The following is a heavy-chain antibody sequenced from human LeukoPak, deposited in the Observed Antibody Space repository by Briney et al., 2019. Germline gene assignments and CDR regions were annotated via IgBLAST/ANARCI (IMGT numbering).Heavy chain of an antibody. CDR2: ISGSGGST. CDR3: AKGERITMVRGVKAVGNYFDY. CDR1: GFTFSSYA. D-gene: IGHD3-10*01. J-gene: IGHJ4*02. V-gene: IGHV3-23*01. Sequence: GGSLRLSCAASGFTFSSYAMSWVRQAPGKGLEWVSAISGSGGSTYYADSVKGRFTISRDNSKNTLYLQMNSLRAEDTAVYYCAKGERITMVRGVKAVGNYFDYWGQGTLVTVSS.